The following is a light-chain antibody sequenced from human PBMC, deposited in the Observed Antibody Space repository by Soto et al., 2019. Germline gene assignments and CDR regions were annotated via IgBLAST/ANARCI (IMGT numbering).Light chain of an antibody. CDR1: SSDVGGYNY. CDR2: DVS. V-gene: IGLV2-14*01. CDR3: SSYTSSSVV. J-gene: IGLJ2*01. Sequence: QSVLTQPASVSGSPGQSITISCTGTSSDVGGYNYVSWYQQHPGKAPKLMIYDVSNRPSGVSNRFSGSKSGNTASLTISGXXXXXXXDYYCSSYTSSSVVFGGGTKLTVL.